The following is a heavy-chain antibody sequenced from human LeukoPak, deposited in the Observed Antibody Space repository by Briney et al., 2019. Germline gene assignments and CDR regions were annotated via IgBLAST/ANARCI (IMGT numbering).Heavy chain of an antibody. D-gene: IGHD1-26*01. J-gene: IGHJ4*02. CDR1: GFTLSPYS. V-gene: IGHV3-21*01. CDR2: ISSSSSYI. CDR3: ARANTSGNYYFDS. Sequence: PGGSLRLSCATSGFTLSPYSMNWVRQAPGKGLEWVSSISSSSSYIYYADAVKGRFTISRDNAKKSLYLQMNSLTVEDTAVYYCARANTSGNYYFDSWGQGTLVTVSS.